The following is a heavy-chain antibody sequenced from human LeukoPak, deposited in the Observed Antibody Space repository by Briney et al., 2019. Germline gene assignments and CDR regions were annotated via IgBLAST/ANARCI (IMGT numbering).Heavy chain of an antibody. Sequence: SVTGRFTISRDNAKNSLYLQMNSLRDEDTAVYYCARGSVTGYWYFDLWGRGTLVTVSS. V-gene: IGHV3-11*06. J-gene: IGHJ2*01. CDR3: ARGSVTGYWYFDL. D-gene: IGHD2-21*02.